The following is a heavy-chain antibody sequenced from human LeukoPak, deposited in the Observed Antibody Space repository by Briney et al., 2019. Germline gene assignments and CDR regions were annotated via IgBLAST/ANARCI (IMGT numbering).Heavy chain of an antibody. Sequence: GRSLRLSCAASGFTFSNYAMHWVRQAPGKGLEWVAVVSYDGSNKYYTASVKGRFIISRDNSKNTLYLQMNSLRTEDTAVYYCARDPPTYYDILTGHLDYWGQGTLVTVSS. CDR2: VSYDGSNK. D-gene: IGHD3-9*01. CDR3: ARDPPTYYDILTGHLDY. CDR1: GFTFSNYA. V-gene: IGHV3-30-3*01. J-gene: IGHJ4*02.